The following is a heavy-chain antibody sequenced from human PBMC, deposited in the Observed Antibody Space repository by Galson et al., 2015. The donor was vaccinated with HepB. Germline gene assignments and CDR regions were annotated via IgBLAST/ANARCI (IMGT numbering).Heavy chain of an antibody. CDR3: AKGGVADSGWYSDY. CDR2: ISCSGDLK. CDR1: GFTFSSYA. V-gene: IGHV3-23*01. J-gene: IGHJ4*02. Sequence: SLRLSCAASGFTFSSYAMSWVRRAPGKGLQWLSIISCSGDLKRYADSVKGRFTISSDNSKSALYRQMNSLTDDDTAVYYGAKGGVADSGWYSDYWCQGTLVIVSS. D-gene: IGHD6-19*01.